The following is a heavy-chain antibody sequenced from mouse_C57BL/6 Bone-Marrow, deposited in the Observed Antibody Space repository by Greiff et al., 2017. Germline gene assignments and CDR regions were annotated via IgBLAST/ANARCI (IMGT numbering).Heavy chain of an antibody. Sequence: QVQLQPPGAELVRPGSSVKLSCKASGYTFTSYWMDWVKQRPGQGLEWIGNIYPSDSETHYNQKFKDKATLTVDKSSSTAYMQLSSLTSEDSAVYYWARGGRPLGYWGQGTTLTVSS. CDR2: IYPSDSET. D-gene: IGHD4-1*01. CDR1: GYTFTSYW. CDR3: ARGGRPLGY. V-gene: IGHV1-61*01. J-gene: IGHJ2*01.